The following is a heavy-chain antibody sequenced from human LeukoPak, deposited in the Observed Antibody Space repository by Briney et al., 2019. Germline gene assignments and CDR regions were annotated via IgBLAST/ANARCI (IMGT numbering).Heavy chain of an antibody. CDR3: AIGRGEANTNFWRAPFAH. Sequence: ASVKVSCKASGYTFTSKFIHWVRQAPGQGLEWMGIINPSAGSTNFPQKFQGRVTMTRDTSTSTVYMELSNLRSEDTAVYYCAIGRGEANTNFWRAPFAHGGQGPLAPVP. V-gene: IGHV1-46*01. CDR1: GYTFTSKF. D-gene: IGHD3-3*01. CDR2: INPSAGST. J-gene: IGHJ4*02.